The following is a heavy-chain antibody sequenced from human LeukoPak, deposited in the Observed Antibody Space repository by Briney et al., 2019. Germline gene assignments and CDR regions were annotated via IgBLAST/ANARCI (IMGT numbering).Heavy chain of an antibody. CDR2: IIPIFGTA. V-gene: IGHV1-69*05. J-gene: IGHJ6*03. CDR3: ARGGELEANYYYYYMDV. D-gene: IGHD1-26*01. Sequence: LVKVSCKASGGTFSSYAISWVRQAPGQGLEWMGGIIPIFGTANYAQKFQGRVTITTDESTSTAYMELSSLRSEDTAVYYCARGGELEANYYYYYMDVWGKGTTVTVSS. CDR1: GGTFSSYA.